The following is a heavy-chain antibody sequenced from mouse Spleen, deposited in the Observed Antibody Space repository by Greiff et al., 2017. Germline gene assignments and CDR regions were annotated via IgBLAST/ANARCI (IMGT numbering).Heavy chain of an antibody. J-gene: IGHJ4*01. CDR2: IWAGGST. V-gene: IGHV2-9*02. Sequence: VKLVESGPGLVAPSQSLSITCTVSGFSLTSYGVHWVRQPPGKGLEWLGVIWAGGSTNYNSALMSRLSISKDNSKSQVFLKMNSLQTEETAKYYCAREEGNYRDRAMDYWGQGTSVTVSS. D-gene: IGHD2-1*01. CDR3: AREEGNYRDRAMDY. CDR1: GFSLTSYG.